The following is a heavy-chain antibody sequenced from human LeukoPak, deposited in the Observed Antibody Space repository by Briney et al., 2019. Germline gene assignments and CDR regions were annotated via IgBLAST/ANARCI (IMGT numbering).Heavy chain of an antibody. D-gene: IGHD6-19*01. CDR2: ISWDSGSI. CDR3: AKDERYGYSSGWYISVYFDY. Sequence: PGGSLRLSCAASGLTFDDYAMHWVRQAPGKGLEWVSGISWDSGSIGYADSVKGRFTISRDNAKNSLYLQMNSLRAEDTALYYCAKDERYGYSSGWYISVYFDYWGQGTLVTVSS. V-gene: IGHV3-9*01. J-gene: IGHJ4*02. CDR1: GLTFDDYA.